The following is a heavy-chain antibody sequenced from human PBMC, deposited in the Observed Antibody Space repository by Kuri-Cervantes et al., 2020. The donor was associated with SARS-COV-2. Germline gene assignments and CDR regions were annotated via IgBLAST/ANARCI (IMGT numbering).Heavy chain of an antibody. CDR2: ITAGGDTP. CDR1: RFSFGSYA. D-gene: IGHD2-2*02. J-gene: IGHJ4*02. CDR3: AAYTPRGDY. Sequence: GESLKISCAASRFSFGSYAMGWIRQSPGKGLEWVSGITAGGDTPFYAGSVRGRFTISRDNSKDTVYLQMNTLRADDTGMYYCAAYTPRGDYWGQGTLVTVSS. V-gene: IGHV3-23*01.